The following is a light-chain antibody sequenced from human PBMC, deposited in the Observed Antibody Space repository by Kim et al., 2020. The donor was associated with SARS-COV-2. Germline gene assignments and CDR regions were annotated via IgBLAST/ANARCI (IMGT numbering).Light chain of an antibody. Sequence: PGKRATSTCRTSQSISSNLAWDQQKPGQAPRLLIDGASTRATGITARFSGSGSGTEFTLTISSLQSEDFAVYYCQQYNNWPPLTFGGGTKVDIK. V-gene: IGKV3-15*01. CDR2: GAS. CDR1: QSISSN. CDR3: QQYNNWPPLT. J-gene: IGKJ4*01.